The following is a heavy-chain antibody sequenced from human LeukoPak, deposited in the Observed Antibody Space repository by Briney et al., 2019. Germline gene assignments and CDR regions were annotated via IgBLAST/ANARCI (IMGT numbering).Heavy chain of an antibody. V-gene: IGHV3-20*04. CDR2: INWNGGST. CDR3: ARDRGSGWYEDLDY. D-gene: IGHD6-19*01. CDR1: GFTFDDYG. Sequence: GGSLRLSCAASGFTFDDYGMSWVRQVPGKGLEWVSSINWNGGSTGYADSVKGRFTISRDNAKNSLYLQMNSLGAEDTALYYCARDRGSGWYEDLDYWGQGTLVSVSS. J-gene: IGHJ4*02.